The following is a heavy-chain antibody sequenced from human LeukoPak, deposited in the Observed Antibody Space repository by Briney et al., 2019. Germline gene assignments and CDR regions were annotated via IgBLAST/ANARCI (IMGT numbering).Heavy chain of an antibody. CDR2: INPNIGGT. CDR3: ARDQKNHYDSSGYYFTPDY. D-gene: IGHD3-22*01. V-gene: IGHV1-2*06. CDR1: GYTFTGYY. J-gene: IGHJ4*02. Sequence: ASVKVSCKASGYTFTGYYMHWVRQAPGRGLEWMGRINPNIGGTNSAQKFQGRVTMTRDTSISTAYMELSRLRSDDTAVYYCARDQKNHYDSSGYYFTPDYWGQGTLVTVSS.